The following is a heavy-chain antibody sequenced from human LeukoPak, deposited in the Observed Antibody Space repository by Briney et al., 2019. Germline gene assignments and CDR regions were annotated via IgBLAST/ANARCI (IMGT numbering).Heavy chain of an antibody. D-gene: IGHD2-2*01. CDR1: GFTFSSYA. CDR3: ARGFLGYCSSTSCHRPYYFDY. V-gene: IGHV4-34*01. CDR2: INHSGST. J-gene: IGHJ4*02. Sequence: TGGSLRLSCAASGFTFSSYAMSWIRQPPGKGLEWIGEINHSGSTNYNPSLKSRVTISVDTSKNQFSLKLSSVTAADTAVYYCARGFLGYCSSTSCHRPYYFDYWGQGTLVTVSS.